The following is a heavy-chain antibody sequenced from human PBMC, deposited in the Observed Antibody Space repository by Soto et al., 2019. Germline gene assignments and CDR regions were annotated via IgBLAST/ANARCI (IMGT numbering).Heavy chain of an antibody. V-gene: IGHV1-2*04. CDR3: ARRTDTAMALYAFDI. Sequence: GASVKVSCKASGYTFTGYYMHWVREAPGQGLEWMGWINPNSGGTNYAQKFQGWVTMTRDTSISTAYMELSRLRSDDTAVYYCARRTDTAMALYAFDIWGQGTMVTVSS. CDR2: INPNSGGT. CDR1: GYTFTGYY. J-gene: IGHJ3*02. D-gene: IGHD5-18*01.